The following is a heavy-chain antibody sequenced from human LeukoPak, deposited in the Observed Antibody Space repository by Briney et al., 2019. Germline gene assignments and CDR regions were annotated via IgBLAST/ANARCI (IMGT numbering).Heavy chain of an antibody. V-gene: IGHV1-69*04. CDR1: GGTFSSYA. CDR3: ARLGSYGGEFNY. D-gene: IGHD5-18*01. J-gene: IGHJ4*02. CDR2: IIPILGIA. Sequence: SVKVSCKASGGTFSSYAVSWVRQAPGQGLEWMGRIIPILGIANYAQKFQGRVTITADKSTSPAYMELSSLRSEDTAVYYCARLGSYGGEFNYWGQGTLVTVSS.